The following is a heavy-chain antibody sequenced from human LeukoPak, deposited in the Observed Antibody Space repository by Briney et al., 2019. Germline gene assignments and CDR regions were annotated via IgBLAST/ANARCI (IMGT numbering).Heavy chain of an antibody. Sequence: SETLSLTCTVSGGSTSSYYWSWIRQPPGKGLEWIGYIYYSGSTNYNPSLKSRVTISVDTSKNQFSLKLSSVTAADTAVYYCARDFLDISGYYDRAFDIWGQGTMVTVSS. V-gene: IGHV4-59*01. D-gene: IGHD3-22*01. J-gene: IGHJ3*02. CDR2: IYYSGST. CDR3: ARDFLDISGYYDRAFDI. CDR1: GGSTSSYY.